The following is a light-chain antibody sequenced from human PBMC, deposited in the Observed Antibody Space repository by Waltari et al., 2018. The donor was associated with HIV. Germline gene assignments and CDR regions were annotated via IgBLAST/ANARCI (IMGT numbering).Light chain of an antibody. V-gene: IGKV4-1*01. Sequence: DIVMTQYRDSLAVALGERETIDCQANQTGVESSNTKNYLAWYQQRPGQPPKLLIYWASTRESGVPDRFSGSGSGTDFTLTISSLQAEDVAVYYCQQYFNAPLTFGGGTKVEIK. CDR2: WAS. J-gene: IGKJ4*01. CDR3: QQYFNAPLT. CDR1: QTGVESSNTKNY.